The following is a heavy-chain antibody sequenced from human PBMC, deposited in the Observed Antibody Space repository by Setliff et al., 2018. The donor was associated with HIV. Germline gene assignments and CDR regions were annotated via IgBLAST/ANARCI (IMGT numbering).Heavy chain of an antibody. CDR2: INSNTGSP. D-gene: IGHD3-3*01. V-gene: IGHV7-4-1*01. CDR1: GYSLTSYS. CDR3: TRDHTPPPNYDFWSGQLDLRNIFYYMDV. Sequence: ASVKVSCKASGYSLTSYSINWVRQVPGQGLEWMGCINSNTGSPTYAHGFTGRFVFPVDGPVNTAYLQIFSLKAEDTSVYYCTRDHTPPPNYDFWSGQLDLRNIFYYMDVWGTGSPVTVSS. J-gene: IGHJ6*03.